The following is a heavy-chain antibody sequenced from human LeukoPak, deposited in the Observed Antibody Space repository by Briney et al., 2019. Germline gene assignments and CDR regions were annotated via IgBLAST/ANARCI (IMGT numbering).Heavy chain of an antibody. CDR1: GFTFSNYW. Sequence: PGGSLRLSCAASGFTFSNYWMHWVRQAPGKGLVWVSRINNDGSITSYADSVKGRFTISRDNARNTLYLQMNTLRGEDTAAYYCARDPSAVAGYLDYWGQGTLVTVSS. V-gene: IGHV3-74*01. CDR3: ARDPSAVAGYLDY. CDR2: INNDGSIT. D-gene: IGHD6-19*01. J-gene: IGHJ4*02.